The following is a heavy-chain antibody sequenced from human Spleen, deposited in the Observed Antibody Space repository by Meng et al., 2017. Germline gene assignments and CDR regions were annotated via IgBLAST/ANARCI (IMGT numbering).Heavy chain of an antibody. V-gene: IGHV3-21*01. J-gene: IGHJ4*02. CDR1: GFTFSPYS. Sequence: VASGGGPVKPGGSLSLSCAASGFTFSPYSMNWVRQAPGKGLEWISSIGPSSTYIYYADSVRGRFTISGDNAKNSLYLQMNSLRADDTAIYYCARDLHPYYDILTGGFDCWGQGTLVTVSS. D-gene: IGHD3-9*01. CDR2: IGPSSTYI. CDR3: ARDLHPYYDILTGGFDC.